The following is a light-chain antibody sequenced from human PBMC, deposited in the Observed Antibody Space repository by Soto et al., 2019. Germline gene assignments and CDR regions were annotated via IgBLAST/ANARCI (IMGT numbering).Light chain of an antibody. Sequence: DIQLTQSPSFLSASVGDRVTITCRASQGISSYLAWYQQKPGKAPKLLIYAASTLQSGVPSRFSGSGSGTEFTLTISSLQPEDFATYYSQQHNSYPLTFGGGTKVEIK. CDR3: QQHNSYPLT. J-gene: IGKJ4*01. V-gene: IGKV1-9*01. CDR1: QGISSY. CDR2: AAS.